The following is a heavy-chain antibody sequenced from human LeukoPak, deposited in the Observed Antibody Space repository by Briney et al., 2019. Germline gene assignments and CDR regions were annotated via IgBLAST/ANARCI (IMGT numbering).Heavy chain of an antibody. D-gene: IGHD3-16*01. J-gene: IGHJ4*02. Sequence: PSETLSLTCGVYDGSFSSYYWSWIRQPPGKGLEWIGEINHSGSTNYNPSLKSRLTISVDTSKNQFSLKLSSVTAADTAVYYCARDPGDSPYYFDYWGQGTLVTVSS. V-gene: IGHV4-34*01. CDR2: INHSGST. CDR3: ARDPGDSPYYFDY. CDR1: DGSFSSYY.